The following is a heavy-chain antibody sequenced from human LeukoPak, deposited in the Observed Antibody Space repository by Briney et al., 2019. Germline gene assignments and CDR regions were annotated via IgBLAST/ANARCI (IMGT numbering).Heavy chain of an antibody. D-gene: IGHD6-13*01. CDR2: ISSSSSYI. CDR1: GFTFSSYS. Sequence: GGSLRLSCAASGFTFSSYSMNWVRQAPGKGLEWVSSISSSSSYIYYADSVKGRFTISRDNSKNTLYLQMNSLRAEDTAVYYCAKAAGTPSPDAFDIWGQGTMVTVSS. CDR3: AKAAGTPSPDAFDI. J-gene: IGHJ3*02. V-gene: IGHV3-21*04.